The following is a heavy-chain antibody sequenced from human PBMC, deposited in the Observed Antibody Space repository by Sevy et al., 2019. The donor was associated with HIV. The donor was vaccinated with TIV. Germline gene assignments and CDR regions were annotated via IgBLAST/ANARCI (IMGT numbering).Heavy chain of an antibody. CDR2: ISGSGGST. V-gene: IGHV3-23*01. J-gene: IGHJ4*02. Sequence: GGSLRLSCTTSGFTFSAYAMHWVRQAPGKGLEWVSAISGSGGSTYYADSVKGRFTISRDNSKNTLYLQMNSLRAEDTAVYYCAKAERWLPDYWGQGTLVTVSS. CDR3: AKAERWLPDY. CDR1: GFTFSAYA. D-gene: IGHD5-12*01.